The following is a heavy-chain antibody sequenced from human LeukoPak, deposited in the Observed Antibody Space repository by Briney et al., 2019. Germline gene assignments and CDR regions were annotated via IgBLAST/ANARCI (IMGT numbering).Heavy chain of an antibody. D-gene: IGHD1-7*01. J-gene: IGHJ4*02. V-gene: IGHV4-59*08. CDR2: IRYTGST. CDR3: VRHGLPDWNYDY. Sequence: SETLSLTCTVSSGSLSNYYWTWIRQSPGTGLQWIGYIRYTGSTIYNPSLESRVSISIDTSRNQFSLNLDSVTAADTAVYYCVRHGLPDWNYDYWGQGILVTVSS. CDR1: SGSLSNYY.